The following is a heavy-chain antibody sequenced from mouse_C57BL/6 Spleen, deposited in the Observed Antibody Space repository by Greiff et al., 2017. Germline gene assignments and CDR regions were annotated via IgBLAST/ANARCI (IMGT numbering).Heavy chain of an antibody. D-gene: IGHD2-3*01. CDR3: ARNYDGYLHFDY. V-gene: IGHV5-17*01. CDR1: GFTFSDYG. Sequence: VQLKESGGGLVKPGGSLKLSCAASGFTFSDYGMHWVRQAPEKGLEWVAYISSGSSTIYYADTVKGRFTISRDNAKNTLFLQMTSLRSEDTAMYYCARNYDGYLHFDYWGQGTTLTVSS. CDR2: ISSGSSTI. J-gene: IGHJ2*01.